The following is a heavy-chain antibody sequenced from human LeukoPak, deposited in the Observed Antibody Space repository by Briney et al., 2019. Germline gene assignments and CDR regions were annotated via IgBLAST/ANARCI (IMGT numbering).Heavy chain of an antibody. CDR3: ARGLPLGYNSGWYEDDAFDI. CDR2: INPNSGGT. Sequence: ASVKVSCKASVYTFTGYYMHWVRQAPGQGLEWMGWINPNSGGTNYAQKFQGRVTMTRDTSISTAYMELSRLRSEDTAVYYCARGLPLGYNSGWYEDDAFDIWGQGTMVTVSS. CDR1: VYTFTGYY. D-gene: IGHD6-19*01. J-gene: IGHJ3*02. V-gene: IGHV1-2*02.